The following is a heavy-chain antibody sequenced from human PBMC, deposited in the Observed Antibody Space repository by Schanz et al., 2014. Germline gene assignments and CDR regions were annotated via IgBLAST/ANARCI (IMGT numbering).Heavy chain of an antibody. Sequence: VQLVESGGGLVKPGGSLRLSCAASGFTFSSYSMNWVRQAPGKGLEWVAVISYGGSDKYYTDSVKGHFTISRDDSKNTLYLQMNSLRAEDTAIYYCARDGRKYSSGTLDYFDNWGQGTLVTVSS. V-gene: IGHV3-30*03. J-gene: IGHJ4*02. CDR2: ISYGGSDK. CDR3: ARDGRKYSSGTLDYFDN. CDR1: GFTFSSYS. D-gene: IGHD6-25*01.